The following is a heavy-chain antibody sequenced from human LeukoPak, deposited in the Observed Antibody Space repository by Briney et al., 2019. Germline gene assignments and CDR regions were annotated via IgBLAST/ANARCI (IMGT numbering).Heavy chain of an antibody. D-gene: IGHD2-21*02. CDR3: ARTHCEGDCFSAIRY. Sequence: MASETLSLTCTVSGGSISSYYWSWIRQPPGQGLEWIRSIYYSGGADYNPSLQSRVTISVDTSKNEFSLKVRSVTAADTAVYFCARTHCEGDCFSAIRYWGQGTPVTVSS. CDR2: IYYSGGA. V-gene: IGHV4-59*12. J-gene: IGHJ4*02. CDR1: GGSISSYY.